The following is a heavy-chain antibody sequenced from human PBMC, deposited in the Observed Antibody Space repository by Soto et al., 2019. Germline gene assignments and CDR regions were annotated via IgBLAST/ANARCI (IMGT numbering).Heavy chain of an antibody. CDR1: GFSLRNSGVG. Sequence: QITLKESGPTLVKPTQTLTLTCTFSGFSLRNSGVGVGWIRQPPGEALEWLALIYWDDDKRYSPSLKSRLTITKDTSKNQVVLTMTNMDSVDTATYYCAHLTTGGFYFDYWGQGTLVTVSS. CDR2: IYWDDDK. CDR3: AHLTTGGFYFDY. J-gene: IGHJ4*02. D-gene: IGHD4-17*01. V-gene: IGHV2-5*02.